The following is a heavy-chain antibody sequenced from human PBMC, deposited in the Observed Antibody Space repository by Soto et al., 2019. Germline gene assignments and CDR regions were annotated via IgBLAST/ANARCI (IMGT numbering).Heavy chain of an antibody. Sequence: GGSMRLSCAASGFTYSSYSISWVRQAPGKGLEWVSSITGSAGSSYYADSVKGRFTISRANTKKTVWLQMSSLRAADTAVYYCVKGSHYFDTSGFYGSGYFQNWGQGTLVTVSS. CDR1: GFTYSSYS. CDR3: VKGSHYFDTSGFYGSGYFQN. CDR2: ITGSAGSS. J-gene: IGHJ1*01. V-gene: IGHV3-23*01. D-gene: IGHD3-22*01.